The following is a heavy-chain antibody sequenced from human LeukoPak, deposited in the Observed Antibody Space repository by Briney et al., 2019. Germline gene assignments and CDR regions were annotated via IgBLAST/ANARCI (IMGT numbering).Heavy chain of an antibody. CDR1: GFTFSNAW. D-gene: IGHD2-15*01. V-gene: IGHV3-15*01. Sequence: GGSLRLSCAASGFTFSNAWMSWVRQAPGKGLEWVGRIKSKTDGGTTDYAAPVKGRFTISRDDSKNTLCLQMNSLKTEDTAVYYCTTSLISLVVAELGDFDYWGQGTLVTVSS. J-gene: IGHJ4*02. CDR3: TTSLISLVVAELGDFDY. CDR2: IKSKTDGGTT.